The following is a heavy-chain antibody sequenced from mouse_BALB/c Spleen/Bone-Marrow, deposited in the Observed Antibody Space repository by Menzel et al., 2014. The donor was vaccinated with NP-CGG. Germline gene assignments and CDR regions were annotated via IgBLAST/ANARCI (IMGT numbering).Heavy chain of an antibody. V-gene: IGHV1-5*01. Sequence: EVKLEESGTVLARPGASVKMSCKASGYTFTSYWMHWVKQRPGQGLEWIGTIYPGNSDTSYNQKFKGKAKLTAVTSTSTAYMELSSLTNEDSAVYYCTRVITTGSAWFAYWGQATLVTVS. CDR3: TRVITTGSAWFAY. J-gene: IGHJ3*01. D-gene: IGHD2-4*01. CDR2: IYPGNSDT. CDR1: GYTFTSYW.